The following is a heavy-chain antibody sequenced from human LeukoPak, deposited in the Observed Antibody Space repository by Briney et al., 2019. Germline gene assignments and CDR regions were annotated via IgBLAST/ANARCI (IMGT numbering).Heavy chain of an antibody. V-gene: IGHV4-4*07. CDR3: AADHVSSFAFDI. Sequence: SETLSLTCTVSGGSISSYYWSWIRQPAGKGLEWIGRIYNSGSTNYNPSLKSRVTMSVDSSENHFSLKLRSVPAADTAVYYCAADHVSSFAFDIWGQRTMVTVSS. J-gene: IGHJ3*02. CDR1: GGSISSYY. D-gene: IGHD6-6*01. CDR2: IYNSGST.